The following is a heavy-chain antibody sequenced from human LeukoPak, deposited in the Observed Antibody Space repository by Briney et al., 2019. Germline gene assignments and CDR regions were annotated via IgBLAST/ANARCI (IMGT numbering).Heavy chain of an antibody. V-gene: IGHV4-59*01. J-gene: IGHJ4*02. CDR2: IYYSGST. CDR1: GGSISSYY. CDR3: ARGAITFGGVIGNFDY. D-gene: IGHD3-16*02. Sequence: SETLSLTCTVPGGSISSYYWSWIRQPPGKGLEWIGYIYYSGSTNYNPSLKSRVTISVDTSKNQFSLKLSSVTAADTAVYYCARGAITFGGVIGNFDYWGQGTLVNVSS.